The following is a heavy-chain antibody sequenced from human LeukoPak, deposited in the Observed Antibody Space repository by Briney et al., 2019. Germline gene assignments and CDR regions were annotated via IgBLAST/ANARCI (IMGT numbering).Heavy chain of an antibody. CDR1: DGSISSSTYF. J-gene: IGHJ4*02. V-gene: IGHV4-39*01. CDR2: VYKSGSP. CDR3: ASSFDY. Sequence: SETLSLTCTVSDGSISSSTYFWGWVRQPPGKGLEWIGGVYKSGSPHYNPSLKSRISISADTSKNQFSLKLSFVTAADTAVYYCASSFDYWGQGTLVTVSS.